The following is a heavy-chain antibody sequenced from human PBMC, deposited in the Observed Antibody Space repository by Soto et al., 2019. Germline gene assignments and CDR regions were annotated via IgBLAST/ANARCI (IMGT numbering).Heavy chain of an antibody. CDR3: ARSLRFLEWLLYFDAFDI. D-gene: IGHD3-3*01. CDR2: ISSSSSYI. CDR1: GFTFSSYS. J-gene: IGHJ3*02. V-gene: IGHV3-21*01. Sequence: PGGSLRLSCAASGFTFSSYSMNWVRQAPGKGLEWVSSISSSSSYIYYADSVKGRFTISRDNATNSLYLQMNSLRAEDTAVYYCARSLRFLEWLLYFDAFDIWGQGTMVTVSS.